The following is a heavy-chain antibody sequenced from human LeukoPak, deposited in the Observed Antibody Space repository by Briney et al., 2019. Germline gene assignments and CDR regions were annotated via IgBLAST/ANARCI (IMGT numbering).Heavy chain of an antibody. CDR3: ARGLIAYYYMDV. J-gene: IGHJ6*03. Sequence: SETLSLTCTVSGGSISYYYWSWFRQPPGKGLEWIGYIYYSGSTNYNPSLKSRVTISVDTSKNQFSLKLSSVTAADTAVYYCARGLIAYYYMDVWGKGTTVTVSS. D-gene: IGHD2/OR15-2a*01. CDR1: GGSISYYY. CDR2: IYYSGST. V-gene: IGHV4-59*01.